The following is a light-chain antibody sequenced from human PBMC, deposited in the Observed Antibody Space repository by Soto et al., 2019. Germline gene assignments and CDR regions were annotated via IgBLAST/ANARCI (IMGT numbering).Light chain of an antibody. Sequence: EIVLTQSPGTLSLSPGERATLSCRASQSLTSTYLAWYQQKPGQAPRLLIYGASSRATGIPDRFSGSGSGTDFNLTISRLEPEDFAVYYCQQYGNSPSTFCQGTRLEIK. CDR2: GAS. V-gene: IGKV3-20*01. CDR3: QQYGNSPST. CDR1: QSLTSTY. J-gene: IGKJ5*01.